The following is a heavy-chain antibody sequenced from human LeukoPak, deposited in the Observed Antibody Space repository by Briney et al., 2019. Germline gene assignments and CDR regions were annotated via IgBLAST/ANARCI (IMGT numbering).Heavy chain of an antibody. D-gene: IGHD5-18*01. CDR1: GYTFTGYY. CDR2: INPNSGGT. J-gene: IGHJ4*02. CDR3: AKDDFPTAMVDY. Sequence: ASVKVSCKASGYTFTGYYMHWVRQAPGQGLEWMGWINPNSGGTNYAQKFQGRVTMTRDTSISTAYMELSRLRSDDTAVYYCAKDDFPTAMVDYWGQGTLVTVSS. V-gene: IGHV1-2*02.